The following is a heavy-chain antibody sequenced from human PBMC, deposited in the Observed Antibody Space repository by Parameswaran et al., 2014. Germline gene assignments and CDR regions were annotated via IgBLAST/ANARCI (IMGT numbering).Heavy chain of an antibody. J-gene: IGHJ4*02. V-gene: IGHV4-34*01. Sequence: VRQAPGKGLEWIGEINHSGSTNYNPSLKSRVTISVDTSKNQFSLKLSSVTAADTAVYYCARGRTGTTGYWGQGTLVTVSS. CDR2: INHSGST. D-gene: IGHD1-7*01. CDR3: ARGRTGTTGY.